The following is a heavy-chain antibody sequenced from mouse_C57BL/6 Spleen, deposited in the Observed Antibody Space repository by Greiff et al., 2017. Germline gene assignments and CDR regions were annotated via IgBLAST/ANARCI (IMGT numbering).Heavy chain of an antibody. Sequence: QVQLQQPGAELVKPGASVKMSCKASGYTFTTYWITWVKQRPGQGLEWIGNIYPGSGSTNYNEKFKSKATLTVDKSSSTAYMQLSSLTSEDSAVYDCARHDYGDYWGQGTTLTVSS. J-gene: IGHJ2*01. V-gene: IGHV1-55*01. CDR2: IYPGSGST. CDR1: GYTFTTYW. CDR3: ARHDYGDY. D-gene: IGHD2-4*01.